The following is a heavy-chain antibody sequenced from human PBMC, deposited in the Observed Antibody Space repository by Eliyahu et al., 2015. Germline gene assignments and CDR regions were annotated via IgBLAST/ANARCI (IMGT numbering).Heavy chain of an antibody. CDR3: ARADYGDHSDWYLDF. J-gene: IGHJ2*01. D-gene: IGHD4-17*01. CDR1: GXTFXXYW. V-gene: IGHV3-74*01. Sequence: EVRLEESGGGLVSPGGSXRLXXXSSGXTFXXYWMHWVRQASGRGLVWVSRXKSDGTTTDYADSVKDRFSIPRDNARKTLFLEMNSLTVDDTGVYYCARADYGDHSDWYLDFWGRGTLVSVSS. CDR2: XKSDGTTT.